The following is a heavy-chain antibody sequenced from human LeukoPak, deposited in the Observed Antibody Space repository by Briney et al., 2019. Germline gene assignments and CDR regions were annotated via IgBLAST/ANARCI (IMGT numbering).Heavy chain of an antibody. Sequence: SGGSLTLSCVVSGFTFSSYEMIWVRQAPGKGLEWVSDIGGLHTGVNYAHSVKGRFTISRDNSKNTIYLQMSSLRVEDTAIYYCAREGQDCSSSGCEFYYWGQGTLVTVSS. J-gene: IGHJ4*02. CDR1: GFTFSSYE. D-gene: IGHD3-22*01. V-gene: IGHV3-23*01. CDR3: AREGQDCSSSGCEFYY. CDR2: IGGLHTGV.